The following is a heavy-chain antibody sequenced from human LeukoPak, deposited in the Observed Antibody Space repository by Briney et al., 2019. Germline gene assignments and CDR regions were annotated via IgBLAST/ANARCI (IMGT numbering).Heavy chain of an antibody. D-gene: IGHD5-12*01. V-gene: IGHV1-69*13. CDR2: IIPIFGTA. Sequence: GASVKVSCKASGGTFSSYAISWVRQAPGQGLEWMGGIIPIFGTANYAQKFQGRVTITADESTSTAYMELSSLRSEDTAVYYCASLGYGNAFDIWGQGTMVTVSS. CDR3: ASLGYGNAFDI. CDR1: GGTFSSYA. J-gene: IGHJ3*02.